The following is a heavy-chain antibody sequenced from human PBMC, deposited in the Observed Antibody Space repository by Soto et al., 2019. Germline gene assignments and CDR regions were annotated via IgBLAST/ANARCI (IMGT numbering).Heavy chain of an antibody. D-gene: IGHD3-22*01. CDR3: ARQIYDSDTGPNFQYYFDS. Sequence: GESLKIFCKGSGDSFAGYWITWVRQKPGKGLEWMGRIDPSDSQTYYSPSFRGHVTISATKSITTVFLQWGSLRASDTAMYYCARQIYDSDTGPNFQYYFDSWGQGTPVTVSS. J-gene: IGHJ4*02. CDR1: GDSFAGYW. V-gene: IGHV5-10-1*01. CDR2: IDPSDSQT.